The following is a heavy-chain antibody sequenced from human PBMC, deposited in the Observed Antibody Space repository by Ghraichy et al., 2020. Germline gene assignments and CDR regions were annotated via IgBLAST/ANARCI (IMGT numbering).Heavy chain of an antibody. CDR1: GFTFSNYA. CDR3: ARKGGSCGGDCFLDFDL. Sequence: GGSLRLSCVASGFTFSNYAINWVRQAPGKGLEWVSYIDNAKRLTIYYAGSVRGRFTISRDNGRNSVYLQMNSLREEDTAVYYCARKGGSCGGDCFLDFDLWGRGTLVTVSS. D-gene: IGHD2-21*02. J-gene: IGHJ2*01. V-gene: IGHV3-48*02. CDR2: IDNAKRLTI.